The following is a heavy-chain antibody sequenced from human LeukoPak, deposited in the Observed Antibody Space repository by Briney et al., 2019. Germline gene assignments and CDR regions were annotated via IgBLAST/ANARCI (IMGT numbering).Heavy chain of an antibody. CDR3: AKGGSMTGITRWFDI. J-gene: IGHJ3*02. Sequence: GGSLRLSCAASGFTFGNSGMSWVRQAPGKGLEWVSTIGASTNTYYPDSVKGRFTISRDNSKNTLYLQMNNLRAEDTAVYYCAKGGSMTGITRWFDIWGQGTMVTVSS. CDR1: GFTFGNSG. V-gene: IGHV3-23*01. CDR2: IGASTNT. D-gene: IGHD1-7*01.